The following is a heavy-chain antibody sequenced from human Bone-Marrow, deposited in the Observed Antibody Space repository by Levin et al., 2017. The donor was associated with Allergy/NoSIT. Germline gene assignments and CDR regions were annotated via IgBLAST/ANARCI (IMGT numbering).Heavy chain of an antibody. D-gene: IGHD2-15*01. CDR2: IYYSGST. CDR3: AGGYCTGVRCYSGPDY. Sequence: SQTLSLTCTVSGDSISNSYWSWIRQPPGKGLEWIGYIYYSGSTNYNPSLKSRITMSVDTSKNQFSLKVTSVTAADTAVYYCAGGYCTGVRCYSGPDYWGQGTLVTVSS. J-gene: IGHJ4*02. V-gene: IGHV4-59*01. CDR1: GDSISNSY.